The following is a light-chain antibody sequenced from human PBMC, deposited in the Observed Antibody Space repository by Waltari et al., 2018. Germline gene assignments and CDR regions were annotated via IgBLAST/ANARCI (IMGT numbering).Light chain of an antibody. Sequence: EIVLTQSPATLSLSPGDRATLSCRASQSVSFSLSWYQQKAGQAPRLVIYDALDRATGIPARFIGSGSGTDFNLTISRLEPEDFAVYFRLQRKSWPPVTFGGGTRVEIK. J-gene: IGKJ4*01. CDR1: QSVSFS. V-gene: IGKV3-11*01. CDR3: LQRKSWPPVT. CDR2: DAL.